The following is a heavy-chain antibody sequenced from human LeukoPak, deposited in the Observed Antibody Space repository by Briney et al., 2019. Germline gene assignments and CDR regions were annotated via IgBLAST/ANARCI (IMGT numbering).Heavy chain of an antibody. CDR3: ARRRYYDSSGYANAFDM. V-gene: IGHV4-59*08. CDR1: GGSISSYY. D-gene: IGHD3-22*01. CDR2: IYYSGST. J-gene: IGHJ3*02. Sequence: SETLSLTCTVSGGSISSYYWSWIRQPPGKGLEWIGYIYYSGSTNYNPSLESRVTISVDTSKNQFSLKLTSVTAADTAVYYCARRRYYDSSGYANAFDMWGQGTMVTVSS.